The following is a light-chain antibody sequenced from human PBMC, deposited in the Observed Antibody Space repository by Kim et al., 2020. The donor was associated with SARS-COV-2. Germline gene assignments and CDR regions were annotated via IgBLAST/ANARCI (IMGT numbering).Light chain of an antibody. CDR1: AWSKQF. Sequence: PGQTARMTCSGDAWSKQFAYWYQLRPGQGPVVAIYQDTGRPSGIPERFSGSTSGTTVTLTISGVQAEAEADYYCQSADTTGTSVLFGGGTKVTVL. CDR2: QDT. J-gene: IGLJ2*01. CDR3: QSADTTGTSVL. V-gene: IGLV3-25*03.